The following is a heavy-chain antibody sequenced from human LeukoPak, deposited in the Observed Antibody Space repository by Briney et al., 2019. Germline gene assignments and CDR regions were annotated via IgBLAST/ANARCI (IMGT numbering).Heavy chain of an antibody. CDR3: EWFGKEYIDY. Sequence: GGSLRLSCAASGFIFSNYYMNWVRQAPGKGLEWVSVIYSGGSTYYADSVKGRFTISRDNSKNTLYLQMNSLRAEDTAVYYCEWFGKEYIDYWGQGTLVTVSS. V-gene: IGHV3-53*01. CDR2: IYSGGST. D-gene: IGHD3-10*01. J-gene: IGHJ4*02. CDR1: GFIFSNYY.